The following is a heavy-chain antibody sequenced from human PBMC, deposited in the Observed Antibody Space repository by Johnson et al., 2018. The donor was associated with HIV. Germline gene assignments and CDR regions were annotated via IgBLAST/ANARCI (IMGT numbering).Heavy chain of an antibody. D-gene: IGHD4-23*01. CDR2: ISYDGSNK. CDR3: ARARSLLDYGGFDAFDI. CDR1: GFTFSSYA. Sequence: VQLVESGGGVVQPGRSLRLSCAASGFTFSSYAMHWVRQAPGKGLEWVAVISYDGSNKYYADSVKGRFTISKDNSKNTLYLQMNSLRTEDTAVYYCARARSLLDYGGFDAFDIWGQGTLVIVSS. J-gene: IGHJ3*02. V-gene: IGHV3-30-3*01.